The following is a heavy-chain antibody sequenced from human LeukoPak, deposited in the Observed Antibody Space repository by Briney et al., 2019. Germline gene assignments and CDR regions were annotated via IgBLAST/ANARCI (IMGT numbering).Heavy chain of an antibody. J-gene: IGHJ4*02. CDR1: GFTFSSYA. D-gene: IGHD5-18*01. CDR2: ISGSGGST. CDR3: ANIRGDSYGRPLY. V-gene: IGHV3-23*01. Sequence: GGSLGLSCAASGFTFSSYAMSWVRQAPGKGLEWVSAISGSGGSTYYADSVKGRFTISRDNSKNTLYLQMNSLRAEDTAVYYCANIRGDSYGRPLYWGQGTLVTVSS.